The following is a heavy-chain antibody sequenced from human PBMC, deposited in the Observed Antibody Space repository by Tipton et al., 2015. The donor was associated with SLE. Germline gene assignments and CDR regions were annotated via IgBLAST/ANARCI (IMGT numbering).Heavy chain of an antibody. V-gene: IGHV4-38-2*02. Sequence: TLSLTCAVSGYSISSGYYWGWIRQPPGKGLEWIGTIYQDGSTYYNPSLKSRVTISLDMSRNQFSLILSSVTAADTAVYYCARDLAGYVVQAGMDVWGQGTTVTVSS. CDR2: IYQDGST. CDR1: GYSISSGYY. D-gene: IGHD2-15*01. CDR3: ARDLAGYVVQAGMDV. J-gene: IGHJ6*02.